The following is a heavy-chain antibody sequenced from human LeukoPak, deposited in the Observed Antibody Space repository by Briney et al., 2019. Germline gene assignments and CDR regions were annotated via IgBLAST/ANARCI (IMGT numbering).Heavy chain of an antibody. CDR3: ARTKMTGYYRG. D-gene: IGHD3-9*01. Sequence: PSETLSLTCVVSGGSIRSGGYYWRWIRQPPGKGLEWIGEINHSGSTNYNPSLKSRVTISVDTSKNQFSLKLSSVTAADTAVYYCARTKMTGYYRGWGQGTLVTVSS. CDR2: INHSGST. V-gene: IGHV4-34*01. CDR1: GGSIRSGGYY. J-gene: IGHJ4*02.